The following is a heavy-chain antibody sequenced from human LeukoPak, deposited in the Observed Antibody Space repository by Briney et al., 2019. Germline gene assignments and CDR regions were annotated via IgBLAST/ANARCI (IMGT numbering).Heavy chain of an antibody. D-gene: IGHD2-2*01. CDR3: GREGYTSGYAGAFDT. CDR1: GSTLRNNI. CDR2: LSFIDDST. J-gene: IGHJ3*02. V-gene: IGHV3-23*01. Sequence: GGSLRLSCIASGSTLRNNIMTWVRQAPGKVLEWVSSLSFIDDSTYYGDSVKGRVTISRDTSKNTILLQMNRLIPEDTGVYYCGREGYTSGYAGAFDTWGQGTMVTVSS.